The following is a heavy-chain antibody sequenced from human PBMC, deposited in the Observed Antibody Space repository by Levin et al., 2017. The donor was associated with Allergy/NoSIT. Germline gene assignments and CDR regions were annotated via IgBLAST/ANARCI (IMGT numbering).Heavy chain of an antibody. V-gene: IGHV3-13*01. CDR2: VGNAGDT. CDR1: GFTFSSYD. J-gene: IGHJ4*02. CDR3: ARGRYCSNTSCYRNYYFDY. D-gene: IGHD2-2*01. Sequence: GESLKISCAASGFTFSSYDMHWVRQTTGKGLEWVSGVGNAGDTYYPGSVKGRFTISRENAKNSLYLQMNSLRAGDTAVYYCARGRYCSNTSCYRNYYFDYWGQGTLVTVSS.